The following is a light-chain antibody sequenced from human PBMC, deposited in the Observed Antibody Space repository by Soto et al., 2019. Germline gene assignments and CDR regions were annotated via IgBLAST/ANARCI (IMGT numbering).Light chain of an antibody. CDR3: QQRSNWPPIT. CDR1: QSVSSSY. CDR2: GAS. V-gene: IGKV3D-20*02. Sequence: EIVLTHSPGTLSLSPWERATLSCGASQSVSSSYLAWYQQKPGQAPRLLIYGASSRATGIPDRFSGSGSGTDFTLSISSLEPEDFAVYYCQQRSNWPPITFGQGTRLEIK. J-gene: IGKJ5*01.